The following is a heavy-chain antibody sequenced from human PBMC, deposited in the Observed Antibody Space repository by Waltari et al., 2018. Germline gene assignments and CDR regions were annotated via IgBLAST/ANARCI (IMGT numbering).Heavy chain of an antibody. D-gene: IGHD6-19*01. J-gene: IGHJ5*02. CDR3: ARFSGWYVYNWFDP. CDR2: INHSGST. Sequence: QVQLQQWGAGLLKPSETLSLTCAVYGGSFSGYYWSWIRQPPGKGLEWIGEINHSGSTNYKPSLKSRVTISVDTSKNQFSLKLSSVTAADTAVYYCARFSGWYVYNWFDPWGQGTLVTVSS. V-gene: IGHV4-34*01. CDR1: GGSFSGYY.